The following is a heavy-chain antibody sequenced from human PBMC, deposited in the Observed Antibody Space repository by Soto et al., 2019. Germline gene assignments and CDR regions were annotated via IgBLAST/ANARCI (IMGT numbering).Heavy chain of an antibody. D-gene: IGHD1-7*01. Sequence: QAQLVKSGAEVKKPGASVKVSCKASGYTFTGYDINWVRQATGQGLEWMGWMNPNSGNTGYAQNCQGRVTMTRDNSITTAYTELNSLGDDESAGYYWAEDKVGTTGSDFWSEVSPVTVSS. CDR3: AEDKVGTTGSDF. V-gene: IGHV1-8*01. CDR1: GYTFTGYD. CDR2: MNPNSGNT. J-gene: IGHJ4*02.